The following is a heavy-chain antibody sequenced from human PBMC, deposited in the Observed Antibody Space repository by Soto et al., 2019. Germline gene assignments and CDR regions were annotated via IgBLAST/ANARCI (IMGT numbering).Heavy chain of an antibody. CDR3: ARRHSSSWYGIDY. V-gene: IGHV4-34*01. CDR1: GGSFSGYY. J-gene: IGHJ4*02. D-gene: IGHD6-13*01. CDR2: INHSGST. Sequence: PSETLSLTCAVYGGSFSGYYWSWIRQPPGKGLEWIGEINHSGSTNYNPSLKSRVTISVDTSKNQFSLKLSSVTAADTAVYSCARRHSSSWYGIDYWGQGTLVTVSS.